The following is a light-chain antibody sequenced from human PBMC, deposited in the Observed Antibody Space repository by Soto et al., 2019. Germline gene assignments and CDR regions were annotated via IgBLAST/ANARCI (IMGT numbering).Light chain of an antibody. V-gene: IGKV1-5*03. J-gene: IGKJ1*01. CDR2: KAS. CDR1: QTISSW. CDR3: QQYNSYSWA. Sequence: DVQMSQSPSTLSGSVGDRVTMTCRASQTISSWLAWYQQKPGKAPKLLIYKASTLKSGVPSRFSGGGSGTEFTLTISSLQPDDFATYYCQQYNSYSWAFGQGTKVDIK.